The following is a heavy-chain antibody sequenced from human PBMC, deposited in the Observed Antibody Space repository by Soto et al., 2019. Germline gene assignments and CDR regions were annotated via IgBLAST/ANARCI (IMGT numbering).Heavy chain of an antibody. V-gene: IGHV4-4*02. CDR1: GGFTSTNNW. CDR2: AYHSGST. D-gene: IGHD3-10*01. Sequence: QLQLQESGPGLVRPSGTRSLTCAVSGGFTSTNNWWSWVRQPPGKGLEWIGDAYHSGSTEYNPSLKSRVSISVDKSKNQISLKLTSATAADTAVYYCARSPPSSYYGGSGTFDYWGQGTLVTVSS. CDR3: ARSPPSSYYGGSGTFDY. J-gene: IGHJ4*02.